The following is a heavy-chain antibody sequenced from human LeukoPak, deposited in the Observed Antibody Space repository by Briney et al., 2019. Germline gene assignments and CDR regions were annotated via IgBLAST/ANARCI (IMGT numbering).Heavy chain of an antibody. Sequence: SESLSLTCTVSGGSISSYNWSWIRQPPGKGLEWIGYIYYSGSTNYNPSLKSRVTISVDTSKNQFSLKLSSVTAADTAVYYCARDRGLRGLYDYWGQGTMVTVSS. CDR1: GGSISSYN. V-gene: IGHV4-59*12. D-gene: IGHD4-17*01. CDR2: IYYSGST. J-gene: IGHJ4*02. CDR3: ARDRGLRGLYDY.